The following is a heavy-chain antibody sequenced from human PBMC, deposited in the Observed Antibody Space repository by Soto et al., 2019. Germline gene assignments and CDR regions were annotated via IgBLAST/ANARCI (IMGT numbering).Heavy chain of an antibody. CDR2: ISYDGSNK. CDR1: GFTFSSYG. J-gene: IGHJ6*02. V-gene: IGHV3-30*03. Sequence: GGSLRLSCAASGFTFSSYGMHWVRQAPGKGLEWVAVISYDGSNKYYADSVKGRFTISRDNSKNTLYLQMNSLRAEDTAAYYCASTQQRLEYYYGMDVWGQGTTVTSP. CDR3: ASTQQRLEYYYGMDV. D-gene: IGHD6-13*01.